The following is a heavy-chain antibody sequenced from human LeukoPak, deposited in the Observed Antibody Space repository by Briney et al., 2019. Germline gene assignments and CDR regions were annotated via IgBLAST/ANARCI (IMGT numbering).Heavy chain of an antibody. CDR2: IYHSGST. CDR1: GGSFSGYY. CDR3: ARDRVVPAAIIYYYYGMDV. J-gene: IGHJ6*02. V-gene: IGHV4-34*01. Sequence: SETLSLTCAVYGGSFSGYYWSWIRQPPGKGLEWIGEIYHSGSTNYNPSLKSRVTISVDTSKNQFSLKLSSVTAADTAVYYCARDRVVPAAIIYYYYGMDVWGQGTTVTVSS. D-gene: IGHD2-2*01.